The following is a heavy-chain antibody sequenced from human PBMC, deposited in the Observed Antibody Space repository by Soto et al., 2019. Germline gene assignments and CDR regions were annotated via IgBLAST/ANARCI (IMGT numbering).Heavy chain of an antibody. J-gene: IGHJ4*02. CDR3: ARAGGYGFFRDS. CDR2: MRSKAYDETP. D-gene: IGHD5-12*01. CDR1: GFTFDDYG. Sequence: GGSLRLSCTASGFTFDDYGLSWFRQAPGKGLEWVGFMRSKAYDETPQYAASVQGRFTISRGDSKSIAYLQMNSLKTEDTAVYYCARAGGYGFFRDSWGQGTQVTVSS. V-gene: IGHV3-49*03.